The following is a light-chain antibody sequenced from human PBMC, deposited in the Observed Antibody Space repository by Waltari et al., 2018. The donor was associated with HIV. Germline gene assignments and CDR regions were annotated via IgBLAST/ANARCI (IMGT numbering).Light chain of an antibody. CDR3: VLYMGSGISV. V-gene: IGLV8-61*01. CDR1: SGSVSNSYY. CDR2: STN. Sequence: QTVVTQEPSFSVSPGGTVTLTCGLSSGSVSNSYYPSWYKQTPGQDPRTLIYSTNTRSSGVPDRFSGSILGNKAALTITGAQADDESDYYCVLYMGSGISVFGGGTKLTVL. J-gene: IGLJ3*02.